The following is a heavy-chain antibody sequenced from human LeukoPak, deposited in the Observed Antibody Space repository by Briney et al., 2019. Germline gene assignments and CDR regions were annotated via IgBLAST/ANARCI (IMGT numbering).Heavy chain of an antibody. J-gene: IGHJ3*02. D-gene: IGHD1-26*01. Sequence: PGGSQRLSCAGSGSTLSSYWMHWVRQAPGKGLVSVSRISTDASSTTYADSVKGRFTISRDNARNSLYLQMNSLRAEDTAVYYCARLSGSGALDIWGQGTMVTVSS. CDR3: ARLSGSGALDI. CDR2: ISTDASST. V-gene: IGHV3-74*01. CDR1: GSTLSSYW.